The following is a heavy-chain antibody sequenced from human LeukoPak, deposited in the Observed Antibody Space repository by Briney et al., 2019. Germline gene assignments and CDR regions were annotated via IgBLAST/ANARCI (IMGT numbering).Heavy chain of an antibody. D-gene: IGHD3-22*01. Sequence: TGGSLRLSCAASGFTFSDSSMHWVRQAPGQGLEWMGWINPNSGGTNYAQKFQGRVTMTRDTSISTAYMELSRLRSDDTAVYYCARAMIVVVANGMDVWGQGTTVTVSS. J-gene: IGHJ6*02. CDR3: ARAMIVVVANGMDV. CDR2: INPNSGGT. V-gene: IGHV1-2*02. CDR1: GFTFSDSS.